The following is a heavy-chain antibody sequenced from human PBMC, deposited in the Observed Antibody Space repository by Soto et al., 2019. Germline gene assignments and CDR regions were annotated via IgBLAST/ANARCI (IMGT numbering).Heavy chain of an antibody. D-gene: IGHD5-12*01. Sequence: QVQLVQSGAEVKKPGASVKVSCKASGYTFTSYGISWVRQAPGQGLEWMGWISAYNGNTNYAQKRQGRVTMTTDTPASTAFMKLRRLRSDDTAVYFCARDDGYESDYWGQGTLVSVSS. CDR3: ARDDGYESDY. CDR2: ISAYNGNT. V-gene: IGHV1-18*01. J-gene: IGHJ4*02. CDR1: GYTFTSYG.